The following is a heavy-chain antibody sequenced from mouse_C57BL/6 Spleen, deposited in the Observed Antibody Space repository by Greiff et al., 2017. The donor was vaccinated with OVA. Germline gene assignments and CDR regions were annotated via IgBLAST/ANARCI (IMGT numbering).Heavy chain of an antibody. CDR3: ARGRYDYDEDYYAMDY. D-gene: IGHD2-4*01. V-gene: IGHV1-59*01. J-gene: IGHJ4*01. CDR2: LSPSDSYT. CDR1: FYPFPLSF. Sequence: VQLQQPGAELVRPWTSLHFSFTSSFYPFPLSFLPCFPPTPCPGLACFVFLSPSDSYTNYNQKFKGKATLTVDTSSSTAYMQLSSLTSEDSAVYYCARGRYDYDEDYYAMDYWGQGTSVTVSS.